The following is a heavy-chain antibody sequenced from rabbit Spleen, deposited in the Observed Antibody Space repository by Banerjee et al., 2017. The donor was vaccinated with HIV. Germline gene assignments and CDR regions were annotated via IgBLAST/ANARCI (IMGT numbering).Heavy chain of an antibody. CDR2: LYPDNGVT. CDR3: ARDLVAAIGWNFSL. CDR1: GFSLSNNNV. V-gene: IGHV1S45*01. Sequence: QEQLVESGGGLVQPEGSLTLTCTASGFSLSNNNVMRWVRQAPGKGLEWIASLYPDNGVTYYANWAKGRFTLSRTSSTTVALQMTSLTDADTATYFCARDLVAAIGWNFSLWGPGTLVTVS. J-gene: IGHJ4*01. D-gene: IGHD5-1*01.